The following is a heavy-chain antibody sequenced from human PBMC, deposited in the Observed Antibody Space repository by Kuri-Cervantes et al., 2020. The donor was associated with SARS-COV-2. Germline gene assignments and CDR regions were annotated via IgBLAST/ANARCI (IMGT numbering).Heavy chain of an antibody. CDR3: ARHSPTLFTATHLDY. Sequence: SETLSLTCAVYGGSFSGYYWSWIRQPPGKGLEWIGEINHSGSTNYNPSLKSRVTISVDASKNQFSLRLRSLTAADTAVYYCARHSPTLFTATHLDYWGQGTLVTVSS. V-gene: IGHV4-34*01. D-gene: IGHD2/OR15-2a*01. CDR2: INHSGST. J-gene: IGHJ4*02. CDR1: GGSFSGYY.